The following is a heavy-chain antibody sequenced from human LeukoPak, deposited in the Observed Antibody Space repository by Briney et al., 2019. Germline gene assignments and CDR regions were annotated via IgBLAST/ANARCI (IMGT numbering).Heavy chain of an antibody. CDR2: ISSSSSYI. D-gene: IGHD2-2*02. J-gene: IGHJ6*03. CDR1: GFTFSSYS. V-gene: IGHV3-21*01. CDR3: ARVTCSSTSCYTMDV. Sequence: GGSLRLSCAASGFTFSSYSMNWVRQAPGKGLEWVSSISSSSSYIYYADSVKGRFTISRDNAKNSLYLQMNSLRAEDTAVYYCARVTCSSTSCYTMDVWGKGTTVTVSS.